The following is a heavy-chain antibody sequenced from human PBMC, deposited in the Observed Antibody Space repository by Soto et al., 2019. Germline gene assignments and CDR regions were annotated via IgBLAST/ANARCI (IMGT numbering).Heavy chain of an antibody. V-gene: IGHV1-3*01. CDR1: GYTFTSYA. J-gene: IGHJ4*02. D-gene: IGHD6-19*01. CDR2: INAGNGNT. CDR3: ARDLRGWADY. Sequence: QVQLVQSGAEVKKPGASVKVSCKASGYTFTSYAIHWVRQAPGQRLEWMGWINAGNGNTKYSQKFQDRVTITRDTPASAAHLELRSLGSGDTAAYYCARDLRGWADYWGPGTRVTVPS.